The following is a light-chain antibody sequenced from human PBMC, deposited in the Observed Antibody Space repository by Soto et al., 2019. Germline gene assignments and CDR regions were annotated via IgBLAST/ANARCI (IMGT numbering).Light chain of an antibody. CDR2: DVS. Sequence: QPALTQPASVSGSPGQSITISCTGTSSDVGGYNYVSWYQQHPGKAPKLMIYDVSNRPSGVSNRFSGSKSGNTASLTISGLQAEDEADYYCSSYTSSSTLGVFGTGTKATVL. V-gene: IGLV2-14*01. J-gene: IGLJ1*01. CDR3: SSYTSSSTLGV. CDR1: SSDVGGYNY.